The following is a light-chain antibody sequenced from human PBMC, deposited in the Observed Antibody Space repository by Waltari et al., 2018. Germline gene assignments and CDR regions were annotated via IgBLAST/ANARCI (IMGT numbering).Light chain of an antibody. CDR2: GAS. J-gene: IGKJ1*01. V-gene: IGKV3-15*01. Sequence: ETVMTQSTATLSLSPGERATLSCRASQSVSSNLAWYQQKPGQAPRLLIYGASTRATGIPARFSGSGSGTEFTLTIRSLQSEDFAIYYCQQYNNWPPWTFGQGTKVEIK. CDR3: QQYNNWPPWT. CDR1: QSVSSN.